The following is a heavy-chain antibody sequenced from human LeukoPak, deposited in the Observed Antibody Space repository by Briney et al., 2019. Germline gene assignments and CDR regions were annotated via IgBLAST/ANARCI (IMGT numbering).Heavy chain of an antibody. Sequence: GGSLRLSCAASGFTISTYWMIWVRHAPGKGLECVANIKPDGREKNYVDSVKGRFTVSRDNSRNSLFLQMNNLRAEDTAVYYCASGQGWHFDLWGRGTLVTVSS. CDR2: IKPDGREK. CDR3: ASGQGWHFDL. V-gene: IGHV3-7*01. J-gene: IGHJ2*01. CDR1: GFTISTYW.